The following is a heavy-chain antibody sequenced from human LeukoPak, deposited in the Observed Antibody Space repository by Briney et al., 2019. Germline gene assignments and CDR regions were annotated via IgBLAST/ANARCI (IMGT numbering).Heavy chain of an antibody. CDR1: GYTFTSYY. J-gene: IGHJ6*03. D-gene: IGHD3-3*01. V-gene: IGHV1-46*01. CDR2: INPSGGNT. Sequence: GASVKVSCKSSGYTFTSYYMHWVRQAPVQGLEWMGVINPSGGNTSYAQKFQGRVTMTRDMSTSTVYMELSSLRSEDTAVYYCARDKPKDSDFWSGVYYYYYMDVWGKGTTVTVSS. CDR3: ARDKPKDSDFWSGVYYYYYMDV.